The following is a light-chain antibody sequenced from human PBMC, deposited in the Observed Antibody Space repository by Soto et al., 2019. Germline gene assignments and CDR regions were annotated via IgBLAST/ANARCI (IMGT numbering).Light chain of an antibody. Sequence: DIVLTQSPGTLSLSPGERATLSCRASQPVAKNYLAWYQQQPGQAPRLLIFGASSRATGIPDRFSGSGSGTDFTLTINRLEPEDFAVYHGQQYASAPLTFGGGTKVEIK. CDR3: QQYASAPLT. V-gene: IGKV3-20*01. CDR1: QPVAKNY. CDR2: GAS. J-gene: IGKJ4*01.